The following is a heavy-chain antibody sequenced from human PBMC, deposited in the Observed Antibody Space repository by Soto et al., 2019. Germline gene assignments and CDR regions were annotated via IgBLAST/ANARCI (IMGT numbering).Heavy chain of an antibody. CDR2: IYYSGST. V-gene: IGHV4-39*01. J-gene: IGHJ2*01. CDR1: GGSISSSSYY. CDR3: ASPGDILTGYYIGSYFDL. Sequence: PSETLSLTCTVSGGSISSSSYYWGWIRQPPGKGLEWIGSIYYSGSTYYNPSLKSRVTISVDTSKNQFSLKLSSVTAADTAVYYCASPGDILTGYYIGSYFDLWGRGTLVTVSS. D-gene: IGHD3-9*01.